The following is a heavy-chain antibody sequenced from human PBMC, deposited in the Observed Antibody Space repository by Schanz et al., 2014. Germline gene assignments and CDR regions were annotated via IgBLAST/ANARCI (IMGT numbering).Heavy chain of an antibody. CDR2: ITYNGGTI. D-gene: IGHD1-26*01. V-gene: IGHV3-48*04. CDR3: ARNRGSGGQNWYFDL. J-gene: IGHJ2*01. Sequence: EVHPVESGGGLVQPGGSLRLSCAASGITFSSHSFNWVRQAPGKGLEWISYITYNGGTIYYADSVKGRFTISRDNTKNSLFLQLNSLRADDTAVYYCARNRGSGGQNWYFDLWGRGTLVTVSS. CDR1: GITFSSHS.